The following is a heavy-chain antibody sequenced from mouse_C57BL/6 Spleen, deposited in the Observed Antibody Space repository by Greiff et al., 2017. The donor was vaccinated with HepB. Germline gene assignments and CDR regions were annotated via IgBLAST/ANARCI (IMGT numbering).Heavy chain of an antibody. V-gene: IGHV1-4*01. D-gene: IGHD1-1*01. CDR2: INPSSGYT. J-gene: IGHJ4*01. Sequence: VQLQQSGAELARPGASVKMSCKASGYTFTSYTMHWVKQRPVQGLEWIGYINPSSGYTKYNQKFKDKATLTADKSSSTAYMQLSSLTSEDSAVYYCARGVTTVVDAMDYWGQGTSVTVSS. CDR3: ARGVTTVVDAMDY. CDR1: GYTFTSYT.